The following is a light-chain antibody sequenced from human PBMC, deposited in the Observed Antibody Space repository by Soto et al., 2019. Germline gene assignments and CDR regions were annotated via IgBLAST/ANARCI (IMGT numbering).Light chain of an antibody. J-gene: IGKJ4*01. CDR3: KQLNSYPLT. CDR2: AAY. CDR1: QGISSY. V-gene: IGKV1-9*01. Sequence: IQLTQSPSSLSASVGDRVTITCRASQGISSYLAWYQQKPGKAPKLLIYAAYTLQSGVQSRFSGSGSGTEFTLTIRSLQPEDFATYYCKQLNSYPLTFGGGTKVDIK.